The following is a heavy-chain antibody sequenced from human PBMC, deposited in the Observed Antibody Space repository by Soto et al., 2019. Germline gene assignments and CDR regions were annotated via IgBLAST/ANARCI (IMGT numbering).Heavy chain of an antibody. V-gene: IGHV1-69*01. CDR3: ARGQSGLLPEFYGMDV. CDR2: IIPIFGTA. D-gene: IGHD2-21*02. Sequence: QVQLVQSGAEVKKPGSSVKVSCKASGGTFSSYAISWVRQAPGQGLEWMGGIIPIFGTANYAQKFQGRVTITADESTSTAYMELSRLRSEDTAVYYCARGQSGLLPEFYGMDVWGQGTTVTVSS. CDR1: GGTFSSYA. J-gene: IGHJ6*02.